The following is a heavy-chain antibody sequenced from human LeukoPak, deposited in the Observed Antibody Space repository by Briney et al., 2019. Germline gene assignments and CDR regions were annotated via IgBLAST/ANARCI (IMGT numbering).Heavy chain of an antibody. Sequence: SVKVSCKASGGTFSNYTISWVRQAPGQGLEWMGRTIAMLDIANCAQKFQGRVTVTRDTSTSTVYMELSSLRPEDTAVYYCARTSYSGTNNGLPGYFDYWGQGTLVTVSS. CDR3: ARTSYSGTNNGLPGYFDY. J-gene: IGHJ4*02. V-gene: IGHV1-69*02. D-gene: IGHD1-26*01. CDR1: GGTFSNYT. CDR2: TIAMLDIA.